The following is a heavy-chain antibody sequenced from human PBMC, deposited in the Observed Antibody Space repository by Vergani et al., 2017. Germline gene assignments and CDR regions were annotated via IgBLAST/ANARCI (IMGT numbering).Heavy chain of an antibody. CDR1: GYTFSNYY. J-gene: IGHJ4*02. V-gene: IGHV1-46*03. CDR2: INPSGGHT. D-gene: IGHD3-9*01. Sequence: QVQVVQSGAEVKKSGASVKVSCKTSGYTFSNYYMPWVRQAPGQGLEWMGIINPSGGHTNYAQKFQGRVTITRDTSTRTVYMELSSLRSEDTALYYCARGDYGILTGYGYWGQGTLVTVSA. CDR3: ARGDYGILTGYGY.